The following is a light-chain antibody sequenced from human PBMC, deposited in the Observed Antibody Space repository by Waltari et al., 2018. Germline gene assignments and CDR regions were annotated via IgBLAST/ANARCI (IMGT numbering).Light chain of an antibody. J-gene: IGLJ1*01. CDR1: SSDEGSDNP. CDR3: CSYAGSSTYV. Sequence: QSALPQPASLSGSPGQSITISCTGPSSDEGSDNPCPWYQQHPGQAPKLMIYEVRNRPSGVSNRFSGSKSGNTASLTISGLQAEDEADYYCCSYAGSSTYVFGTGTKVTVL. CDR2: EVR. V-gene: IGLV2-23*02.